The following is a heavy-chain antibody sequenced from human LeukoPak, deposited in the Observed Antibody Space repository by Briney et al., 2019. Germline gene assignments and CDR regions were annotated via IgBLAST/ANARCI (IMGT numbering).Heavy chain of an antibody. J-gene: IGHJ5*02. D-gene: IGHD3-16*01. Sequence: GASVKVSCKASGGTFSSYAISWVRQAPGQGLEWMGGIIPIFGTANYAQKFQGRVTITTDESTSTAYMELSSLRSEDTAVYYCARKEKPLGWFDLWGQGTLVTVSS. CDR3: ARKEKPLGWFDL. CDR2: IIPIFGTA. V-gene: IGHV1-69*05. CDR1: GGTFSSYA.